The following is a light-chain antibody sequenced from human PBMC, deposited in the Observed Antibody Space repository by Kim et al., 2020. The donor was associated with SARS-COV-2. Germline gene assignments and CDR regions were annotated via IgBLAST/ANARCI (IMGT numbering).Light chain of an antibody. CDR1: NSNVGSNT. V-gene: IGLV1-44*01. CDR2: STN. CDR3: AAWDDNLDGPV. Sequence: GQGVAIACPGGNSNVGSNTVNWYQQFPGGAPRLLIHSTNPRPSGVPDRFSGSKFGTSAALAISGLQSEDEADYYCAAWDDNLDGPVFGGGTKLTVL. J-gene: IGLJ3*02.